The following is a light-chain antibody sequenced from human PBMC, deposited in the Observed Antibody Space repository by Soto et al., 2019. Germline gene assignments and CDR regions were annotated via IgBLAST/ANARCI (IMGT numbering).Light chain of an antibody. J-gene: IGKJ5*01. CDR3: KQYYSTPIT. CDR2: WAY. CDR1: QSVLYSSNNKNY. Sequence: DIVMTQSPDSLAVSLGERATINCKSSQSVLYSSNNKNYLAWYQQKPGQPHKLLIYWAYTRESGVPDRFSGSGSGTDFTLTISSLQAEDVAVYYCKQYYSTPITFGQGTRLEIK. V-gene: IGKV4-1*01.